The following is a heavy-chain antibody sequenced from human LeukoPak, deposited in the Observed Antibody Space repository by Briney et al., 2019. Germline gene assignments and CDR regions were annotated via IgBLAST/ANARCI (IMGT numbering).Heavy chain of an antibody. V-gene: IGHV3-33*01. J-gene: IGHJ4*02. Sequence: PGGSLRLSCAASGFTFSNYGMHWVRQAPGKGLEWVAVIWYDGSNKYYADSVKGRFTISRDNSKNTLYLQMNSLRAEDTAVYYCASMRDSSGSDFDYWGQGTLVTVSS. D-gene: IGHD6-19*01. CDR2: IWYDGSNK. CDR3: ASMRDSSGSDFDY. CDR1: GFTFSNYG.